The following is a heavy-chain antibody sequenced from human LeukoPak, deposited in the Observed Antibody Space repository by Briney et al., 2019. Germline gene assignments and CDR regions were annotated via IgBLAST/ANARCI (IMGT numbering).Heavy chain of an antibody. V-gene: IGHV1-69*13. CDR1: GGTFSSYA. CDR2: IIPIFGTA. J-gene: IGHJ5*02. D-gene: IGHD4-17*01. CDR3: ARVRYTVTTTDVRFDP. Sequence: ASVKVSCKASGGTFSSYAISWVRQAPGQGLEWMGGIIPIFGTANYAQKFQGRVTITADESTSTAYMELSSLRSEDTAVYYCARVRYTVTTTDVRFDPWAREPWSPSPQ.